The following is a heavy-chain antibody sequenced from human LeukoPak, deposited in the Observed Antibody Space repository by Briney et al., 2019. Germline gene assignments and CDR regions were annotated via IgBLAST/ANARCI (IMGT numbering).Heavy chain of an antibody. CDR1: GGSINSATYY. J-gene: IGHJ6*04. V-gene: IGHV4-30-2*01. CDR3: ARDWVAAAGLLDV. D-gene: IGHD6-13*01. Sequence: SETLSLTCTVSGGSINSATYYWSWIRQPPGKGLEWIGYIYHSGSTYYNPSLKSRVTISVDRSKKQFSLKLSSVTAADTAVYYCARDWVAAAGLLDVWGKGTTVTVSS. CDR2: IYHSGST.